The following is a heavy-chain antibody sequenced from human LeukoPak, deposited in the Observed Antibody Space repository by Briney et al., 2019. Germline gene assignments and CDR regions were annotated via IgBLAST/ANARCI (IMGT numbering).Heavy chain of an antibody. V-gene: IGHV4-59*01. D-gene: IGHD2-8*01. J-gene: IGHJ3*02. Sequence: SETLSLTCSVSGGSISSYYWSWIRQPPGKGPEWIGYIYYSGSTNYNPSLKSRVTISVDTSKNQCSLKLSSVTTADTAVYYCTRSTNLEAFDIWGQGTMATVSS. CDR2: IYYSGST. CDR3: TRSTNLEAFDI. CDR1: GGSISSYY.